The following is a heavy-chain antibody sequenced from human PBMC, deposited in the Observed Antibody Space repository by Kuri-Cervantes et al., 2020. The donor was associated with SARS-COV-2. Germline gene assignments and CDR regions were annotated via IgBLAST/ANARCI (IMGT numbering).Heavy chain of an antibody. CDR3: ARDLSSGLWAFDY. D-gene: IGHD5-18*01. Sequence: GESLKISCAASGFTFSSYSMNWVRQAPGKGLEWVSYISSSSSSTIYYADSVKGRFTISRDNAKNSLYLQMNSLRAEDTAVYYCARDLSSGLWAFDYWGQGTLVTVSS. CDR2: ISSSSSSTI. V-gene: IGHV3-48*01. J-gene: IGHJ4*02. CDR1: GFTFSSYS.